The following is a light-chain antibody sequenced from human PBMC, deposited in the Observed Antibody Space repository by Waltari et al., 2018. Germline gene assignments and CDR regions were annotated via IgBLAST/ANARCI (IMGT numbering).Light chain of an antibody. CDR1: QSITGT. V-gene: IGKV3-20*01. J-gene: IGKJ1*01. Sequence: IVLTQSPGTLSLSPGERATLSCRASQSITGTLAWYQQKPDQPPRLLIYGASSRATGIPDRFSGSGSGTDFSLTISRLEPEDFAVYYCQHYVSLPVAFGQGTKV. CDR3: QHYVSLPVA. CDR2: GAS.